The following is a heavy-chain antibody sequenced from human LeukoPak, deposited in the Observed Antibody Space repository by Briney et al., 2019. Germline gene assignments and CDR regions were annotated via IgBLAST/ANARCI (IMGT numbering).Heavy chain of an antibody. J-gene: IGHJ4*02. D-gene: IGHD2-8*01. CDR3: ARDRSCINDVCHVDLDY. V-gene: IGHV3-23*01. Sequence: GGSLRLFRAASGFIFSSYAMSSARHAPGEGLEWVSSISGSGGSTYYADSVKGRFTISRDNSKNTVYLQMNSLRAEDTAVYYCARDRSCINDVCHVDLDYWGQGTLVTVS. CDR1: GFIFSSYA. CDR2: ISGSGGST.